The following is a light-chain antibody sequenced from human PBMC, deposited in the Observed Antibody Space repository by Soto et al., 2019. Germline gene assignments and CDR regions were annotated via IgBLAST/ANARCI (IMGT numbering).Light chain of an antibody. CDR1: QSIQSF. CDR3: QQYNSHSFYT. V-gene: IGKV1-5*03. Sequence: DIPMTQFPSILSASVGDAVTITCRASQSIQSFLAWYQQKPGKAPKLLIYLASRLESGVPSRFSGSGSGTEFTLTISSLQPDDFAIYFCQQYNSHSFYTFGQGTKLEVK. J-gene: IGKJ2*01. CDR2: LAS.